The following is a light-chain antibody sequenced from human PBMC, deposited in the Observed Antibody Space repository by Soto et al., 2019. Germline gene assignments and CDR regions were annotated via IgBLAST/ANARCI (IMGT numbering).Light chain of an antibody. CDR2: EVN. Sequence: QSALTQPASVSGSPGQSITISCTGTSSDFGNYNLVSWYQQHPGKVPKLILFEVNKRPSGVSGRFSGSKSGNTASLTISGLRAEDEAEYFCCSYAGGSTLWLFGGGTKLTVL. CDR1: SSDFGNYNL. J-gene: IGLJ3*02. CDR3: CSYAGGSTLWL. V-gene: IGLV2-23*02.